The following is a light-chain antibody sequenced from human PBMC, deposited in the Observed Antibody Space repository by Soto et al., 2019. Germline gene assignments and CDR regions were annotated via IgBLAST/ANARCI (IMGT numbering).Light chain of an antibody. CDR2: GAS. CDR3: QQYHNWVT. Sequence: EIVMTQSPGTLSVYPGERATLSCGASQSVGSNLAWYQQKPGQAPRLLIYGASTRATGIPARFSGSGSGTEFTLTISSLQSEDFAVYYCQQYHNWVTFGGGTKVDIK. V-gene: IGKV3D-15*01. CDR1: QSVGSN. J-gene: IGKJ4*01.